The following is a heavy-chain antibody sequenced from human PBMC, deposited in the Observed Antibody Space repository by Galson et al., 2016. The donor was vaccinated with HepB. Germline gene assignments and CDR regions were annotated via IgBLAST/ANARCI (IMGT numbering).Heavy chain of an antibody. CDR3: AREVVVPAAMFDP. Sequence: SETLSLTCTVSGRSVSSGSYYWSWIRQPPGKGLEWIGFIYYSGSPNYNPSLKSRVTISIDTSKNQFSLQLSSVTAADTAVYYCAREVVVPAAMFDPWGQGTLVTVSS. CDR2: IYYSGSP. V-gene: IGHV4-61*01. D-gene: IGHD2-2*01. J-gene: IGHJ5*02. CDR1: GRSVSSGSYY.